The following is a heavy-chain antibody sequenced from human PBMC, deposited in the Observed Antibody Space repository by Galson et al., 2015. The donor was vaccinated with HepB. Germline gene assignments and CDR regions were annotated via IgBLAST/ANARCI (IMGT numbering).Heavy chain of an antibody. J-gene: IGHJ4*02. CDR2: IWYDGSNK. V-gene: IGHV3-33*08. Sequence: SLRLSCAASGFTFSSYGMHWVRQAPGKGLEWVAVIWYDGSNKYYADSVKGRFTISRDNSKNTLYLQMNSLRAEDTAVYYCARKAYDSSGYLVYWGQGTLVTVSS. D-gene: IGHD3-22*01. CDR1: GFTFSSYG. CDR3: ARKAYDSSGYLVY.